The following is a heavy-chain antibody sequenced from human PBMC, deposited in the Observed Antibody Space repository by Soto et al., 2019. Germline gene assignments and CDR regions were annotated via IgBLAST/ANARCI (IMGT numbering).Heavy chain of an antibody. V-gene: IGHV4-59*01. CDR1: GGSICSYY. J-gene: IGHJ4*02. CDR3: GRARRPLGPPTVVTLGLDY. Sequence: SGTLSLTCTVSGGSICSYYWGWIRQPPGKGLEWIGYIYYSGSTNYNPSLKSRVTISVDTSKNQFSLKLSSVTAADTAVYYCGRARRPLGPPTVVTLGLDYWGQGTLVTVSS. D-gene: IGHD4-17*01. CDR2: IYYSGST.